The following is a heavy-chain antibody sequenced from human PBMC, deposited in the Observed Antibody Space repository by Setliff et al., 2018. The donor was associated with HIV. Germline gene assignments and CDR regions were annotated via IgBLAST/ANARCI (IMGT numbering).Heavy chain of an antibody. CDR1: GDTFTTYV. CDR3: AITSRGYSLQRGGAFDI. CDR2: RSPIFSTT. D-gene: IGHD3-22*01. V-gene: IGHV1-69*05. Sequence: SVKVSCKGSGDTFTTYVVSWVRQAPGQGLEWMGGRSPIFSTTNYAQKFQGRVTITTDESTSRAYMELSSLRSEGTAVYYCAITSRGYSLQRGGAFDIWGQGTLVTVSS. J-gene: IGHJ3*02.